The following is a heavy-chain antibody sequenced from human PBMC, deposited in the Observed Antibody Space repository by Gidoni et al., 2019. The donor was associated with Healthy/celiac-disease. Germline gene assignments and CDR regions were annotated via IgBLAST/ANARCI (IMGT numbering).Heavy chain of an antibody. J-gene: IGHJ6*02. V-gene: IGHV4-38-2*02. Sequence: QVQLQDSGPGLVKPSETLSLTCTVSGHSISSGYYWGWIRQPPGKGLEWIGSMYHSGSTYYNPSLKRRVTISVDTSKNQFSLKLSSVTAADTAVYYCARDGHEYDCMDVWGQGPTVTVSS. CDR3: ARDGHEYDCMDV. D-gene: IGHD2-21*02. CDR1: GHSISSGYY. CDR2: MYHSGST.